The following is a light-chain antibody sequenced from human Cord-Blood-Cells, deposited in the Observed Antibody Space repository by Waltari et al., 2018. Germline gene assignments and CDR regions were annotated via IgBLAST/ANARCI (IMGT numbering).Light chain of an antibody. CDR1: SSDVGGSNY. J-gene: IGLJ2*01. CDR3: SSYAGSNKLV. Sequence: QSALTQPPSASGSPGQSVTISRTGTSSDVGGSNYVSWYQQHPGKAPKLMIYEVSKRPSGVPDRFSGSKSGNTASLTVSGLQAEDEADYYCSSYAGSNKLVFGGGTKLTVL. CDR2: EVS. V-gene: IGLV2-8*01.